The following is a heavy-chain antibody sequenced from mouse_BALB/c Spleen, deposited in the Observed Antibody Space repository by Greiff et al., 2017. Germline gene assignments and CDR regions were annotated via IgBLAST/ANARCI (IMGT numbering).Heavy chain of an antibody. CDR2: IRSKSNNYAT. V-gene: IGHV10-1*02. J-gene: IGHJ4*01. D-gene: IGHD2-14*01. CDR1: GFTFNTYA. Sequence: DVKLVESGGGLVQPRGSLKLSCAASGFTFNTYAMTWVRQAPGKGLEWVARIRSKSNNYATYYADSVKDRFTITRDDSQSMLYLQMNNLKTEDTAMYYCVRHNDYRYLYAMDYWGQGTSVTVSS. CDR3: VRHNDYRYLYAMDY.